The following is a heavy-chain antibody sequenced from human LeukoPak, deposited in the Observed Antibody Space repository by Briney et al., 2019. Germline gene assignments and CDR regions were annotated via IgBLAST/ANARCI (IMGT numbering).Heavy chain of an antibody. J-gene: IGHJ4*02. CDR2: ISGSDGST. V-gene: IGHV3-23*01. CDR1: GFSVSSHF. Sequence: GGSLRLSCAVSGFSVSSHFMSWARQAPGKGLEWVSAISGSDGSTYYADSVKGRFTISRDNSKNTLYLQMNSLRAEDTAVYYCAKAGDYSYFDYWGQGTLVTVSS. D-gene: IGHD4-11*01. CDR3: AKAGDYSYFDY.